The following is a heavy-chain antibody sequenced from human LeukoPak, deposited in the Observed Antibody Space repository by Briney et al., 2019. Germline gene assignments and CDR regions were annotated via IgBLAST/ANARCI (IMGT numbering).Heavy chain of an antibody. D-gene: IGHD2-21*01. CDR2: FDPKDGEA. CDR1: GFTLSELS. J-gene: IGHJ6*03. Sequence: ASVKVSCKVSGFTLSELSIHWVRQAPGKGLDWVGGFDPKDGEAAYAERLRGRVILTDDRSSSTAYMDLSRLGADDTAVYYCATGVYCATTTCPGYGNYYYFMDVWGEGTTVTV. V-gene: IGHV1-24*01. CDR3: ATGVYCATTTCPGYGNYYYFMDV.